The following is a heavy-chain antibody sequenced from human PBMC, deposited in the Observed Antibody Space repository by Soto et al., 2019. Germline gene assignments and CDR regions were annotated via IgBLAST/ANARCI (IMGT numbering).Heavy chain of an antibody. Sequence: EVQLLESGGGLVQPGGSLRLSCAASGFTFSSYAMSWVRQAPGKGLEWVSAISGSGGSTYYADSVKGRFTISRDRSKNTLYLQMNSLRAEDTAVYYCAKRSVTFWGVIVNFDYWGQGTLVTVSS. D-gene: IGHD3-16*02. V-gene: IGHV3-23*01. CDR3: AKRSVTFWGVIVNFDY. J-gene: IGHJ4*02. CDR1: GFTFSSYA. CDR2: ISGSGGST.